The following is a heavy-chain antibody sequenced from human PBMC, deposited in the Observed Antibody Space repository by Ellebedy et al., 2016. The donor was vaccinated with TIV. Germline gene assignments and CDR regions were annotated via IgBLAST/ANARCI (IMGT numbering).Heavy chain of an antibody. J-gene: IGHJ5*02. D-gene: IGHD2/OR15-2a*01. Sequence: MPSETLSPTCTVSGYSISSGYFWVWVRQPPGKGLEWLGIIYHSGSTYYNPSLKSLVTMSVATSKNQFSLKLSSVTAADTAVYYCARDGTSTRFDPWGQGTLVTVSS. CDR3: ARDGTSTRFDP. V-gene: IGHV4-38-2*02. CDR1: GYSISSGYF. CDR2: IYHSGST.